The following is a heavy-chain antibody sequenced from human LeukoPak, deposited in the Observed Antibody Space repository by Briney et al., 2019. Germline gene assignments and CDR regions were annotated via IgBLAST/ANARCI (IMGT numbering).Heavy chain of an antibody. V-gene: IGHV3-23*01. J-gene: IGHJ4*02. CDR2: ITGNGRRT. Sequence: PGGSLRLSCAASGFTFNTYAMTWVRLAPGKGLEWVSGITGNGRRTYYADSVKGRFTISRDNSKNTLYLQMNSLRAEDTAVFYCARRDYSETKEYFPVSEHWGQGTLVTVSS. CDR3: ARRDYSETKEYFPVSEH. D-gene: IGHD2/OR15-2a*01. CDR1: GFTFNTYA.